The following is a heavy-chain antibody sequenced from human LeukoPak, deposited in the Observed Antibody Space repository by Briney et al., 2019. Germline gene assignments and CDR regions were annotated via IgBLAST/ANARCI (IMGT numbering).Heavy chain of an antibody. Sequence: GASVKVSCKASGYTFTSYDINWVRQATGQRLEWMGWMNPNSGNTGYAQKFQGRVTMTRNTSISTAYMELSSLRSEDTAVYYYARDRHDSSGAFDYWGQGTLVTVSS. D-gene: IGHD3-22*01. J-gene: IGHJ4*02. CDR3: ARDRHDSSGAFDY. CDR2: MNPNSGNT. V-gene: IGHV1-8*01. CDR1: GYTFTSYD.